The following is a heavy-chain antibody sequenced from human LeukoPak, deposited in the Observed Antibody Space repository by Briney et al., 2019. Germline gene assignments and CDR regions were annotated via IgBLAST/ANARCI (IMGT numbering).Heavy chain of an antibody. D-gene: IGHD3-22*01. CDR3: ARSKTYYYDSSGYFDY. Sequence: GGSLRLSCAASGFTFSSYGMHRVRQAPGKGLEWVAVISYDGSNKYYADSVKGRFTISRDNSKNTLYLQMNSLRAEDTAVYYCARSKTYYYDSSGYFDYWGQGTLVTVSS. CDR1: GFTFSSYG. V-gene: IGHV3-30*03. CDR2: ISYDGSNK. J-gene: IGHJ4*02.